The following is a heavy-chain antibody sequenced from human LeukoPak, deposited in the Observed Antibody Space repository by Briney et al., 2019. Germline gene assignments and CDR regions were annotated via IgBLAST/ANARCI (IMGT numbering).Heavy chain of an antibody. CDR3: ARVWDYSPRGRFDD. CDR1: GYHFINYA. J-gene: IGHJ4*02. D-gene: IGHD4-11*01. Sequence: ASVMVSCKASGYHFINYAISWVRQAPGQGLEWMGWISPFNGQTNYAQNLQDRVTMTIDTTTSTASMELRGLRPDDTGVYYCARVWDYSPRGRFDDWGQGTRVIVSS. CDR2: ISPFNGQT. V-gene: IGHV1-18*04.